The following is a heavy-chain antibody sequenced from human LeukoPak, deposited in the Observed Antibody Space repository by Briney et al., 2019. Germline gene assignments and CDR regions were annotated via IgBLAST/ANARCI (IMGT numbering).Heavy chain of an antibody. CDR1: GGSFSGYY. CDR2: INHSGST. Sequence: SETLSLTCAVYGGSFSGYYWSWIRQPPGKGLEWIGEINHSGSTNYNPSLKSRVTISVDTSKNQFSLKLSSVTAADTAVYYCARGRGGYYGSGSYYPTYYYYGMDVRGQGTTVTVSS. CDR3: ARGRGGYYGSGSYYPTYYYYGMDV. D-gene: IGHD3-10*01. V-gene: IGHV4-34*01. J-gene: IGHJ6*02.